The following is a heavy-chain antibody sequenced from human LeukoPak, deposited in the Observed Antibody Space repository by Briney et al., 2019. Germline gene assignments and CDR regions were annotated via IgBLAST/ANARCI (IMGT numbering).Heavy chain of an antibody. CDR1: GFTFSSYA. D-gene: IGHD3-3*01. Sequence: GGSLRLSCAASGFTFSSYAMSWVRQAPGKGLEWVAVIWYDGSNKYYADSVKGRFTISRDNSKNTLYLQMNSLRAEDTAVYYCAKELVYDFWSGYPPDYYYYYMDVWGKGTTVTVSS. CDR3: AKELVYDFWSGYPPDYYYYYMDV. V-gene: IGHV3-33*06. CDR2: IWYDGSNK. J-gene: IGHJ6*03.